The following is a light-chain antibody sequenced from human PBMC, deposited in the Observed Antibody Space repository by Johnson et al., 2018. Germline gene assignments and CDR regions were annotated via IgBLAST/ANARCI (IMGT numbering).Light chain of an antibody. CDR1: SSNIGNNY. V-gene: IGLV1-51*02. Sequence: QSVLTQPPSVSAAPGQKVTISCSGSSSNIGNNYVSWYQQLPGTAPKLLIYETNKRPSGLPDRFSGSKSGTSATLGITGLQTGDEADYYCGPWDSSLSAGNVFGTGTKVTVL. CDR3: GPWDSSLSAGNV. CDR2: ETN. J-gene: IGLJ1*01.